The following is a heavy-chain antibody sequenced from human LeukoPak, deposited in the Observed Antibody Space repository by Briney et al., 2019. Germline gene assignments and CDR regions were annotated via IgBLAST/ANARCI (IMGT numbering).Heavy chain of an antibody. Sequence: SETLSLTCTVSGGSISSGSYYWSWIRQPAGKGLEWIGRIYTSGSTNYNPSLKSRVTISVDTSKNQFSLKLSSVTAADTAVYYCATAPYYYDSSGYQQGWFDPWGQGTLVTVSS. V-gene: IGHV4-61*02. CDR2: IYTSGST. J-gene: IGHJ5*02. CDR3: ATAPYYYDSSGYQQGWFDP. D-gene: IGHD3-22*01. CDR1: GGSISSGSYY.